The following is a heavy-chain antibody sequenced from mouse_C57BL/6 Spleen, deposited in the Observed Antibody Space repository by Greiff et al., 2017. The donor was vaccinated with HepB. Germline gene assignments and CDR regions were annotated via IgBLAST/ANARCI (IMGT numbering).Heavy chain of an antibody. CDR2: IDPETGGT. D-gene: IGHD1-1*01. Sequence: LQESGAELVRPGASVTLSCKASGYTFTDYEMHWVKQTPVHGLEWIGAIDPETGGTAYNQKFKGKAILTADKSSSTAYMELRSLTSEDSAVYYCTRGITTGAWFAYWGQGTLVTVSA. J-gene: IGHJ3*01. CDR3: TRGITTGAWFAY. V-gene: IGHV1-15*01. CDR1: GYTFTDYE.